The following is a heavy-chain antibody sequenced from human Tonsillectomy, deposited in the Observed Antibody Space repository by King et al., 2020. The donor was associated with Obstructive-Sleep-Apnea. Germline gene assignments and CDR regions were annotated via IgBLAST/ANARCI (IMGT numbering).Heavy chain of an antibody. D-gene: IGHD3-22*01. Sequence: VQLVESGGGVVQPERSLRLSCAASGFSFSTYGMHWVRQAPGKGLEWVAFIRYDGNVKYYADSVKGRFTISRDDSKNTLYLQMNSLSAEDTAGYYCAKGAMIVVVMEYFDYWGQGTLVTVSS. CDR2: IRYDGNVK. J-gene: IGHJ4*02. CDR1: GFSFSTYG. V-gene: IGHV3-30*02. CDR3: AKGAMIVVVMEYFDY.